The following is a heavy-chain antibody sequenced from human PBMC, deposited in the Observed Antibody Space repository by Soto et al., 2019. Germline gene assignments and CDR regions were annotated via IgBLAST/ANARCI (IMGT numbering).Heavy chain of an antibody. CDR2: FDPEDGET. V-gene: IGHV1-24*01. Sequence: ASVQVSCKFSVYTLTELSMHWVRQAPGKGLEWMGGFDPEDGETIYAQKFQGRVTMTEDTSTDTAYMELSSLRSEDTAVYYCATDPDNWNYVGYWGQGTLVTVSS. CDR3: ATDPDNWNYVGY. CDR1: VYTLTELS. D-gene: IGHD1-20*01. J-gene: IGHJ4*02.